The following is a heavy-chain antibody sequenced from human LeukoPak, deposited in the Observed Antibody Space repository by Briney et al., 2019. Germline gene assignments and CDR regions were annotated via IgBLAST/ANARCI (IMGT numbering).Heavy chain of an antibody. CDR3: ARGYNWNDGDAFDI. CDR2: ISAYNGNT. Sequence: ASVKVSCKASGGTFSSDAFSWVRQAPGQGLEWMGWISAYNGNTNYAQKLQGRVTMTTDTSTSTAYMELRSLRSDDTAVYYCARGYNWNDGDAFDIWGQGTMVTVSS. CDR1: GGTFSSDA. D-gene: IGHD1-20*01. J-gene: IGHJ3*02. V-gene: IGHV1-18*01.